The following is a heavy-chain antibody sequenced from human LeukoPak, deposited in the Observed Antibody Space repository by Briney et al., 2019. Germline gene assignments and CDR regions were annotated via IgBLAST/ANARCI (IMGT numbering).Heavy chain of an antibody. Sequence: PSETLSLTCTVSGGSISSYYWSWIRQPPGKGLEWIGYIYYSGSTNYNPSLKSRVTISVDTSKNQFSLKLSSVTAADTAAYYCARDDYNYFDYWGQGTLVTVSS. V-gene: IGHV4-59*01. CDR3: ARDDYNYFDY. CDR1: GGSISSYY. CDR2: IYYSGST. J-gene: IGHJ4*02. D-gene: IGHD4/OR15-4a*01.